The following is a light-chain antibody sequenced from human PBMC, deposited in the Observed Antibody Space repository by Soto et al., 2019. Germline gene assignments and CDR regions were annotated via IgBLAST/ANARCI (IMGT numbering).Light chain of an antibody. V-gene: IGLV2-14*01. CDR2: EVS. CDR3: CSSTSRTTYV. J-gene: IGLJ1*01. Sequence: QSVLTQPASVSGSPGQSITISCTGTASDVGGDNYVSWYQQHQANAPQLMIHEVSNRPSGVSTRFSGSKSGNTASLTISGLEYEDDADYFCCSSTSRTTYVFGTGTKLTVL. CDR1: ASDVGGDNY.